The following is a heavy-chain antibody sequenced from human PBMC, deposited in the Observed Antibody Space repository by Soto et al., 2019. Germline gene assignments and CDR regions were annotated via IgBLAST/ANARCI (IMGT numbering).Heavy chain of an antibody. Sequence: SETLSLTCTVSGGSISSSSYYWGWIRQPPGKGLEWIGSIYYSGSTYYNPSLKSRVTISVDTSKNQFSLKLSSVTAADTAVHYCARHDFRGADYWGQGTLVTVSS. V-gene: IGHV4-39*01. D-gene: IGHD3-10*01. J-gene: IGHJ4*02. CDR2: IYYSGST. CDR3: ARHDFRGADY. CDR1: GGSISSSSYY.